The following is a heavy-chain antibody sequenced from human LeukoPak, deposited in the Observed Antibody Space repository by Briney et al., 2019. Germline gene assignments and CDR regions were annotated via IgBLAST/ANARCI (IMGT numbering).Heavy chain of an antibody. CDR1: GGSVSDYY. V-gene: IGHV4-59*02. CDR2: IYYTGST. J-gene: IGHJ4*02. CDR3: ASRKLGNDY. Sequence: SETLSLTCTVSGGSVSDYYWSWIRQSPGKGLEWIGYIYYTGSTSYNPSLRSRVTMSADTSKNQFSLKLSSVTAADTAVYCCASRKLGNDYWGQGTLVTVSS. D-gene: IGHD7-27*01.